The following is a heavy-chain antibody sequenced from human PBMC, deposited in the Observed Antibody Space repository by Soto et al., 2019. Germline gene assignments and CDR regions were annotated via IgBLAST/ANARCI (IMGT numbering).Heavy chain of an antibody. Sequence: SETLSLTCAVYGGSFSGYYWSWIRQPPGKGLEWIGEINHSGSTNYNPSLKSRVTISVDTSKNPFSLKLSSVTAADTAVYYCARGRRLWYYHGYYFDYWGQGTLVTVSS. D-gene: IGHD3-10*01. CDR1: GGSFSGYY. CDR3: ARGRRLWYYHGYYFDY. V-gene: IGHV4-34*01. CDR2: INHSGST. J-gene: IGHJ4*02.